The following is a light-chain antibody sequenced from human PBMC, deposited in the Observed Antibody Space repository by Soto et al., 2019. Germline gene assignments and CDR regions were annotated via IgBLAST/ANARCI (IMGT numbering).Light chain of an antibody. CDR1: QSISSW. CDR2: KAS. J-gene: IGKJ2*01. CDR3: QQYNSYLYT. Sequence: DIQMTQSPSTLSASVGDRVTITCRASQSISSWLAWYQQKPGKAPKLLIYKASSLESGVPSMFSGSGSGTEFTLTISSLQPDDFATYYFQQYNSYLYTFGQGTKLQIK. V-gene: IGKV1-5*03.